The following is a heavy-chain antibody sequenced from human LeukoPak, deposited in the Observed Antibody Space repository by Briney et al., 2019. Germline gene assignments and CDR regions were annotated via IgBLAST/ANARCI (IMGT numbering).Heavy chain of an antibody. Sequence: GASVKVSCKASGYTFTSYAMIWVRQAPGQGLEWMGWINTNTGNPTYAQGFTGRFVFSLDTSVSTAYLQISSLKAEDTAVYYCARGLRDGPYSSGWYWFDPWGQGTLVTVSS. J-gene: IGHJ5*02. CDR2: INTNTGNP. CDR1: GYTFTSYA. CDR3: ARGLRDGPYSSGWYWFDP. V-gene: IGHV7-4-1*02. D-gene: IGHD6-19*01.